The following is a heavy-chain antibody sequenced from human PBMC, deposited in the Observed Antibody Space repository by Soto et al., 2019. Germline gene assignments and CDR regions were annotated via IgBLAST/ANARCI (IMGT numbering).Heavy chain of an antibody. D-gene: IGHD6-13*01. Sequence: SETLSLTCAVSGGSISSGGYSWSWIRQPPGKGLEWIGYMYHSGSTYYNPSLKSRVTISIDRSKNQFSLKLSSVTAADTAVYYCASQQLVHYYYGMDVWGQGATVTVSS. CDR3: ASQQLVHYYYGMDV. V-gene: IGHV4-30-2*01. CDR1: GGSISSGGYS. CDR2: MYHSGST. J-gene: IGHJ6*02.